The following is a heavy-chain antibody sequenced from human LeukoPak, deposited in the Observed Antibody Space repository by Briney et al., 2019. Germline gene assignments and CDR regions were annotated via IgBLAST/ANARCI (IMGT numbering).Heavy chain of an antibody. V-gene: IGHV3-48*03. CDR3: ARGGWNYVFNS. J-gene: IGHJ5*02. CDR2: ITSGGRTI. D-gene: IGHD1-7*01. CDR1: GFTFNTYE. Sequence: GGSLRVSCAASGFTFNTYEMNWVRQAPGKGLERVSYITSGGRTIYYADYVKGRFTISRDNAKNSLYLQMNSLRAEDTAVYYCARGGWNYVFNSWGQGTLVTVSS.